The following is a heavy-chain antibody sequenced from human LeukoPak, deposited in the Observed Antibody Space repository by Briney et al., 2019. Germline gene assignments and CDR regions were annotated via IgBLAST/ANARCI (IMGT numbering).Heavy chain of an antibody. V-gene: IGHV4-59*01. CDR3: ARVRVAAAGIDY. CDR2: IYYSGST. CDR1: GPSISIYY. D-gene: IGHD6-13*01. J-gene: IGHJ4*02. Sequence: SETLSLTCTVSGPSISIYYWSWTRQPPGGGLEWLGYIYYSGSTNSNPSLKSRVTISVDTSKNQYSLKVSSVTAADTALYYCARVRVAAAGIDYWGQGTLVTVSS.